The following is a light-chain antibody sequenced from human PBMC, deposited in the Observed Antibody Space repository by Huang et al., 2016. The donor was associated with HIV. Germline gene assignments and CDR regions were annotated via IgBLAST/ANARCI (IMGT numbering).Light chain of an antibody. V-gene: IGKV1-NL1*01. CDR3: QQYYTPPLT. J-gene: IGKJ4*01. CDR1: QDIRNS. Sequence: DIQMTQSPSSLSASVGDSVTIACRASQDIRNSLAWYQQKPGKAPKLHLYAASRLESGVPSRFSGGGSGTYYTLIISGLQPEDFATYYCQQYYTPPLTFGGGTKVEIK. CDR2: AAS.